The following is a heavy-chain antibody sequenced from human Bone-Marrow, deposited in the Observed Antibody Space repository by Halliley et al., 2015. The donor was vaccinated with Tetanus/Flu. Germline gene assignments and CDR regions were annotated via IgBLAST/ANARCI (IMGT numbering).Heavy chain of an antibody. CDR1: GAVWSDSSF. CDR3: AREGSFYENLYGMDV. CDR2: IYYSGSA. D-gene: IGHD3-22*01. V-gene: IGHV4-61*01. Sequence: GAVWSDSSFWTWIRQAPGKGLEWIGYIYYSGSASYNPSLKGRVAISVDMYRHQFSLTPNSVTAADAAVYYCAREGSFYENLYGMDVWGQGTTVSVSS. J-gene: IGHJ6*02.